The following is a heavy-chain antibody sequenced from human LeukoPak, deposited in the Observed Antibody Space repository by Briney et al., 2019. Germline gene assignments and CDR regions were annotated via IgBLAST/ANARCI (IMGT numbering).Heavy chain of an antibody. CDR3: VGPSGYYYDSSGYHWDAFDI. D-gene: IGHD3-22*01. J-gene: IGHJ3*02. CDR1: GYTFTSYA. Sequence: GASVKVSCKASGYTFTSYAMNWVRQAPGQGLEWMGWINTNTGNPTYAQGFTGRFVFSLGTSVSTAYLQISSLKAEDTAVYYCVGPSGYYYDSSGYHWDAFDIWGQGTMVTVSS. CDR2: INTNTGNP. V-gene: IGHV7-4-1*02.